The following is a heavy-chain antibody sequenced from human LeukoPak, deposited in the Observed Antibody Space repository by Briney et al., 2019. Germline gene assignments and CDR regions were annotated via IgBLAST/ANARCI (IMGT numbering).Heavy chain of an antibody. CDR2: ISAYNGNT. D-gene: IGHD3-10*01. CDR3: ASSLTQYGWGSYYSPSFDY. J-gene: IGHJ4*02. V-gene: IGHV1-18*01. CDR1: GYTFTSYG. Sequence: ASVKVSYKASGYTFTSYGISWVRQAPGQGLEWMGWISAYNGNTNYAQKLQGRVTMTTDTSTSTAYMELRSLRSDDTAVYYCASSLTQYGWGSYYSPSFDYWGQGTLVTVSS.